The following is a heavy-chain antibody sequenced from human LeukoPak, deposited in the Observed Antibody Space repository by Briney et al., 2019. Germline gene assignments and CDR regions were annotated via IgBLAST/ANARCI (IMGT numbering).Heavy chain of an antibody. J-gene: IGHJ4*02. V-gene: IGHV4-31*03. CDR1: GGSISSGGYY. CDR3: ARTWGSSPYYFDY. D-gene: IGHD3-16*01. Sequence: SETLSLTCTVSGGSISSGGYYWSWIRQHPGKGLEWIGYIYYSGTTYYNPSLKSRVTISVDTSKNQFSLKLSSVTAADTAVYYCARTWGSSPYYFDYWGQGTLVTVSS. CDR2: IYYSGTT.